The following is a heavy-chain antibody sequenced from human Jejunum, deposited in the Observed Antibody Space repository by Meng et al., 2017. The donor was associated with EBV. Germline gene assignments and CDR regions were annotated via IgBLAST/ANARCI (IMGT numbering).Heavy chain of an antibody. Sequence: HVPQSGPGMVRPAQTLSLSCVSIGVMVPINTATWDGIGQSPSRGLECLGRTYYRSKWYNHYAVSVKSRITVNPDTSKNQFSLQLNSVTPEVTAVYYCARRLQTDGFDWWGQGTLVTVSS. D-gene: IGHD5-18*01. CDR2: TYYRSKWYN. V-gene: IGHV6-1*01. CDR1: GVMVPINTAT. CDR3: ARRLQTDGFDW. J-gene: IGHJ4*02.